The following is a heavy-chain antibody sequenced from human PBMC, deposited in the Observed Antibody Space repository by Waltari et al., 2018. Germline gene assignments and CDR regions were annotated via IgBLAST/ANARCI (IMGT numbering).Heavy chain of an antibody. CDR1: GYTFTGYY. V-gene: IGHV1-2*02. Sequence: QVQLVQSGAEVKKPGPSVKFSCKASGYTFTGYYMHWVRQAPGQGLEWMGWINTNSGGTNYAQKFKGRVNMTRDTSISTAYMELSRLRSDDTAVYYCARNQVGATPLDYWGQGTLVTVSS. D-gene: IGHD1-26*01. J-gene: IGHJ4*02. CDR2: INTNSGGT. CDR3: ARNQVGATPLDY.